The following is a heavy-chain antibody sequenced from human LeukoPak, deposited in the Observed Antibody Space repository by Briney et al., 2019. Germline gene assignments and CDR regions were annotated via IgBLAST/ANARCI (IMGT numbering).Heavy chain of an antibody. CDR3: ARDGYSYGLGFDY. V-gene: IGHV4-30-2*01. Sequence: SETLSLTCAVSGGSISSGGYSWSWIRQPPGKGLEWIGYIYHSGSTYYNPSLKSRVTISVDRPKNQFSLKLSSVTAADTAVYYCARDGYSYGLGFDYWGQGTLVTVSS. CDR1: GGSISSGGYS. D-gene: IGHD5-18*01. CDR2: IYHSGST. J-gene: IGHJ4*02.